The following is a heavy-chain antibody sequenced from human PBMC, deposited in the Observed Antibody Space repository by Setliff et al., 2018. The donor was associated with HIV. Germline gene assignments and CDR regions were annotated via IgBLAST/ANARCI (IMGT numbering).Heavy chain of an antibody. CDR1: GFTFISYG. V-gene: IGHV3-30*02. CDR2: IRYDGSYR. J-gene: IGHJ4*02. CDR3: AKDHATSSWFTALLDY. Sequence: GGSLRLSCAVSGFTFISYGMYWVRQAPGKGLEWVAFIRYDGSYRYYVDSVKGRFTISRDNSKNTLYLQMNSLRAEDTAVYYCAKDHATSSWFTALLDYWGQGALVTVSS. D-gene: IGHD6-13*01.